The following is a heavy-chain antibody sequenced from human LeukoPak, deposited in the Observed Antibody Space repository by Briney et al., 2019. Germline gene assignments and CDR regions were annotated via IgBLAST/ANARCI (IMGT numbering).Heavy chain of an antibody. Sequence: SETLSLTCTVSGGSISSYYWSWIRQPPGKGLEWIGEINHSGSTNYNPSLKSRVTISVDTSKNQFSLKLSSVTAADTAVYYCARGVGGDIVVVVAAPLLYYFDYWGQGTLVTVSS. CDR3: ARGVGGDIVVVVAAPLLYYFDY. CDR1: GGSISSYY. CDR2: INHSGST. D-gene: IGHD2-15*01. J-gene: IGHJ4*02. V-gene: IGHV4-34*01.